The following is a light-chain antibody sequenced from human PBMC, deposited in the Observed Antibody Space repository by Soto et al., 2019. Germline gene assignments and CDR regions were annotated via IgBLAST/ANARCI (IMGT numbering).Light chain of an antibody. V-gene: IGLV2-23*01. CDR3: CSNAASSTYV. CDR1: SSDVGSHNL. J-gene: IGLJ1*01. Sequence: QSVLTQPASVSGSPGQSITISCTGTSSDVGSHNLVSWYQQYPGKAPKLIIFEASKRPSGVSKRFSGSKAGSTASLTISGLQAEDEADYYCCSNAASSTYVFGSGTKLTV. CDR2: EAS.